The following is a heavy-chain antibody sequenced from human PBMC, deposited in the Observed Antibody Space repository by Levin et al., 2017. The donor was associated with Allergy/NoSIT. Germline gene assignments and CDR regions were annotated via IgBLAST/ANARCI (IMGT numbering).Heavy chain of an antibody. Sequence: GSLRLSCAVSGGSISSSNWWSWVRQTPGKGLEWIGEIYHSGSTNYNPSLKSRVTISVDKSKNQFSLKLSSVTAADTAVYYGATLREELANDYWGQGTLVTVSS. V-gene: IGHV4-4*02. CDR2: IYHSGST. J-gene: IGHJ4*02. CDR1: GGSISSSNW. D-gene: IGHD1-26*01. CDR3: ATLREELANDY.